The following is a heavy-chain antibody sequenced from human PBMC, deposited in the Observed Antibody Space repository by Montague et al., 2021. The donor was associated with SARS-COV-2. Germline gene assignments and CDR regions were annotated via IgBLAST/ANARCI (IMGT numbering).Heavy chain of an antibody. D-gene: IGHD6-19*01. Sequence: SETLSLTCAVSGGSISSSNWWSWVRQPPGKGAGVDWEIYHSGSTNYNPSLKSRVTISVDKSKNQFSLKLSSVTAADTAVYYCARDLFSPYSSGWYADYWGQGTLVTVSS. V-gene: IGHV4-4*02. CDR1: GGSISSSNW. CDR2: IYHSGST. CDR3: ARDLFSPYSSGWYADY. J-gene: IGHJ4*02.